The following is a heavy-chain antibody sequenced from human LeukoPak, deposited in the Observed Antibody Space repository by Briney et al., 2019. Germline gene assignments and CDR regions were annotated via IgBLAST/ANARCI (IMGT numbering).Heavy chain of an antibody. V-gene: IGHV3-7*03. J-gene: IGHJ4*02. CDR2: IKEDGSIE. D-gene: IGHD2-21*02. CDR3: ARDLSYGDNYYDY. CDR1: GFAFSKYW. Sequence: PGGSLRLSCAASGFAFSKYWMSWVRQAPGKGLEWVANIKEDGSIEDYADSVKGRFTISRDNAKNSLYLQMNSLRAEDTAVYYCARDLSYGDNYYDYWGQGTLVTVSS.